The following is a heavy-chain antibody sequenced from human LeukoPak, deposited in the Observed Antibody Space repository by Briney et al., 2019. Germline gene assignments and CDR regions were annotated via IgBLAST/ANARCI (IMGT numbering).Heavy chain of an antibody. J-gene: IGHJ4*02. Sequence: SETLSLTCTVSGGSINPYYWSWIRQPPGKGLEWIGYIYYSGSAIHNPSLKSRVTISVDTSKSQCSLKVSSVTAADTAVYYCARHADSSTWYNYFDFWGQGMLVTVSS. CDR1: GGSINPYY. CDR2: IYYSGSA. D-gene: IGHD6-13*01. V-gene: IGHV4-59*08. CDR3: ARHADSSTWYNYFDF.